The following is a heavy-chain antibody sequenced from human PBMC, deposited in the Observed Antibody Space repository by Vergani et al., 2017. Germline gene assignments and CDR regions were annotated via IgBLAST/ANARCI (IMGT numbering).Heavy chain of an antibody. V-gene: IGHV4-39*07. J-gene: IGHJ5*02. Sequence: QLQLQESGPGLVKPSETLSLTCTVSGGSISSSSYYWGWIRQPPGKGLEWIGSIYYSGSTNYNPSLKSRVTISVDTSKNQFSLKLSSVTAADTAVYYCAREREENWFDPWGQGTLVTVSS. CDR1: GGSISSSSYY. CDR2: IYYSGST. CDR3: AREREENWFDP.